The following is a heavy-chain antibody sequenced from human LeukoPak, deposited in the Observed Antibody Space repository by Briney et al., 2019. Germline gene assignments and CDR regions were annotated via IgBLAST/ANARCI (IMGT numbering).Heavy chain of an antibody. Sequence: PGGSLRLSCAASGFTFSSYWMSWVRQAPGEGLEWVANIKQDGSEKYYVDSVKGRFTISRDNAKNSLYLQMNSLRAEDTAVYYCARGGYDSSGYYRPYYFDYWGQGTLITVSS. CDR2: IKQDGSEK. CDR3: ARGGYDSSGYYRPYYFDY. D-gene: IGHD3-22*01. CDR1: GFTFSSYW. V-gene: IGHV3-7*01. J-gene: IGHJ4*02.